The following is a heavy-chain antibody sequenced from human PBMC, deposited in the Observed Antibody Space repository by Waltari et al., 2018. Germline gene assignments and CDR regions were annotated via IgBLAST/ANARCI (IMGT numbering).Heavy chain of an antibody. CDR2: INHSGSP. CDR1: GGSFSGYY. D-gene: IGHD1-26*01. CDR3: ARRGIVGATEHAFDI. V-gene: IGHV4-34*01. J-gene: IGHJ3*02. Sequence: QVQLQQWGAGLLKPSETLSLTCAVYGGSFSGYYWSWIRQPPGKGLEWIGEINHSGSPNYNPSLKSRVTISVDTSKNQFSLKLSSVTAADTAVYYCARRGIVGATEHAFDIWGQGTMVTVSS.